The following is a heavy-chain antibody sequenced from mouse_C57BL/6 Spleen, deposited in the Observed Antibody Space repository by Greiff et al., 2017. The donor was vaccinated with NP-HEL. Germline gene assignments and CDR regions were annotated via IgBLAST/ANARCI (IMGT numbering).Heavy chain of an antibody. Sequence: VQLQQPGAELVKPGASVKLSCKASGYTFTSYWMHWVKQRPGQGLEWIGMIHPNSGSTNYNEKFKSKATLTVDKSSSTAYMQLSSLTSEDSAVYYCAKDSSDYAMDYWGQRTSVTVSS. J-gene: IGHJ4*01. CDR2: IHPNSGST. CDR1: GYTFTSYW. D-gene: IGHD3-2*02. V-gene: IGHV1-64*01. CDR3: AKDSSDYAMDY.